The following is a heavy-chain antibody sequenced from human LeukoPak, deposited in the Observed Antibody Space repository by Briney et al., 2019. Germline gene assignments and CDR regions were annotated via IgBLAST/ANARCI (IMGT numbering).Heavy chain of an antibody. Sequence: SQTLSLTCTVSGGSLSSSNYYWGWVRQPPGKGLEWVGSIHYSGSTHYSPCLKSRVTMSVETSKNQFSPTLTSVTAADTAVYYSARQWIQPWLSWFDPWGQGTLVTVSS. J-gene: IGHJ5*02. D-gene: IGHD5-18*01. CDR1: GGSLSSSNYY. CDR3: ARQWIQPWLSWFDP. V-gene: IGHV4-39*01. CDR2: IHYSGST.